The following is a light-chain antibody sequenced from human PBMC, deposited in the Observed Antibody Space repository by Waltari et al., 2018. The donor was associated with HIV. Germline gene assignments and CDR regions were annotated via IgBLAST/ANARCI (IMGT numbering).Light chain of an antibody. J-gene: IGKJ3*01. CDR2: SAS. CDR3: QQADRFPFT. V-gene: IGKV1-12*02. Sequence: DIQMTQSPSSVSASVGDRVTITCRASQDISNWLAWYQQRPGKAPKLLIYSASTLQTGVPSRFSGTGSGIDFTLTIHSLQPEDFTIYYCQQADRFPFTFGPGTKVDIE. CDR1: QDISNW.